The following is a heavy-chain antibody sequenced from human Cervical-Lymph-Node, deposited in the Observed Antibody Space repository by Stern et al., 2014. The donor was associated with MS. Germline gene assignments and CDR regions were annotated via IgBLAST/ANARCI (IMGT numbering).Heavy chain of an antibody. J-gene: IGHJ6*02. CDR2: ISNDGNEK. V-gene: IGHV3-30*18. CDR1: GFTLRSYG. D-gene: IGHD2-15*01. Sequence: VQLVEYGGGVVQPGRSLRLSWAAPGFTLRSYGMHWVRQAPGKGLEWVAVISNDGNEKYDTDSVKGRFTFSRDNSKNTLYLQMNSLRTEDTAVYYCAKDRLFCSGGGCYAMDVWGQGTTVTVSS. CDR3: AKDRLFCSGGGCYAMDV.